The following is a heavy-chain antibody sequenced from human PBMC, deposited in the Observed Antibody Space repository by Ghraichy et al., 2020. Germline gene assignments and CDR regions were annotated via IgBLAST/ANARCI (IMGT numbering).Heavy chain of an antibody. CDR3: ARDSSYDILTGYYKKDNTIDY. V-gene: IGHV3-30-3*01. D-gene: IGHD3-9*01. CDR2: ISYDGSNK. J-gene: IGHJ4*02. Sequence: GGSLRLSCAASGFTFSSYAMHWVRQAPGKGLEWVAVISYDGSNKYYADSVKGRFTISRDNSKNTLYLQMNSLRAEDTAVYYCARDSSYDILTGYYKKDNTIDYWGQGTLVTVSS. CDR1: GFTFSSYA.